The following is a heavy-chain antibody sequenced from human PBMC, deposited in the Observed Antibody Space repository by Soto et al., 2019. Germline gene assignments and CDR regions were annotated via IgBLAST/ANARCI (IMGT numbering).Heavy chain of an antibody. J-gene: IGHJ6*02. CDR3: ASQSGCNYYYGMDV. CDR1: GGTFSSYA. CDR2: IIPIFGTA. D-gene: IGHD3-22*01. Sequence: SVKGYCKAAGGTFSSYAISWVRQAPGQGLEWMGGIIPIFGTANYAQKFQGRVTITADESTSTAYMELSSLRSEDTAVYYCASQSGCNYYYGMDVWGQGTTVTVSS. V-gene: IGHV1-69*13.